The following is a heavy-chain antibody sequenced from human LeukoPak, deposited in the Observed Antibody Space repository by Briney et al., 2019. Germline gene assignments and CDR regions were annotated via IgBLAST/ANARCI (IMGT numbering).Heavy chain of an antibody. Sequence: GGSLRLSCAASGFTFSSYSMNWVRQAPGKGLEWVSYISSSSSTIYYADSVKGRFTISRDNAKNSLYLQMNSLRAEDTALYYCAKGSGSYYQGDAFDIWGQGTMVTVSS. CDR3: AKGSGSYYQGDAFDI. CDR1: GFTFSSYS. V-gene: IGHV3-48*01. J-gene: IGHJ3*02. CDR2: ISSSSSTI. D-gene: IGHD3-10*01.